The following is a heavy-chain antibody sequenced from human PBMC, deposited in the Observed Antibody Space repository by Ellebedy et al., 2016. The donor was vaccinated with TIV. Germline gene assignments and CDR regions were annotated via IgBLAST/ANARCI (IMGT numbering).Heavy chain of an antibody. Sequence: SETLSLXXTVSGGSISSYFWRWIRQPPEKGLEWTGHFYYTGSTNYNPSLKSRVTISGDTSKNQFSLELSSVTAADTAVYYCTSWGDYGGNRHLDYWGQGTPVTVAS. CDR1: GGSISSYF. CDR3: TSWGDYGGNRHLDY. V-gene: IGHV4-59*01. J-gene: IGHJ4*02. D-gene: IGHD4-23*01. CDR2: FYYTGST.